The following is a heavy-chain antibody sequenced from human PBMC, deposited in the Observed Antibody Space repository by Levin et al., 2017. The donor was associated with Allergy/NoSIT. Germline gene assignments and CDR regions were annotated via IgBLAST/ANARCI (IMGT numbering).Heavy chain of an antibody. V-gene: IGHV3-23*01. Sequence: GESLKISCAASGFTFRNSGMTWVRQAAGKGLEWVSTISGGGGTTHYIDSVKGRFTISRDNSKNTLYLQMNSLTVEDTALYYCTREIGHGLTTAPYYYDYAMDVWGQGTTVTVSS. CDR2: ISGGGGTT. CDR3: TREIGHGLTTAPYYYDYAMDV. J-gene: IGHJ6*02. D-gene: IGHD4-17*01. CDR1: GFTFRNSG.